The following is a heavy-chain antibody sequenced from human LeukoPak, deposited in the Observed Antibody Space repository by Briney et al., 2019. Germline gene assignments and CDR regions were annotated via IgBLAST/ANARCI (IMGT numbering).Heavy chain of an antibody. CDR2: ISSSGSTI. D-gene: IGHD3-10*01. J-gene: IGHJ5*02. V-gene: IGHV3-48*03. CDR1: GFTFSSYE. Sequence: GGSLRLSCAASGFTFSSYEMNWVRQAPGKGLEWVSYISSSGSTIYYADSVKGRFTISRDNAKNSLYLQMNSLRAEDTAVYYCARGSRYYGSGAWFDPRGQGTLVTVSS. CDR3: ARGSRYYGSGAWFDP.